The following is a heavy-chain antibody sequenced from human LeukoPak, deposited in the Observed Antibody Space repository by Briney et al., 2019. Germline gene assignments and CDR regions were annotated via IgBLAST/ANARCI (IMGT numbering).Heavy chain of an antibody. CDR2: INHSGST. D-gene: IGHD6-19*01. V-gene: IGHV4-34*01. Sequence: SETLSLTCAVYGGSFSGYYWSWIRQPPGKGPEWIGEINHSGSTNYNPSLKSRVTISVDTSKNQFSLKLSSVTAADTAVYYCAYSSGWYRPDAFDIWGQGTMVTVSS. CDR3: AYSSGWYRPDAFDI. CDR1: GGSFSGYY. J-gene: IGHJ3*02.